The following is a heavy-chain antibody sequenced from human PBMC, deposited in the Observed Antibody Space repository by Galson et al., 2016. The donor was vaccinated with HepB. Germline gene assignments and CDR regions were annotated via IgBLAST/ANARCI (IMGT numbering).Heavy chain of an antibody. V-gene: IGHV3-23*01. CDR3: ASLSVGPSIDY. J-gene: IGHJ4*02. CDR2: ISDNGGST. Sequence: SLRLSCAASGFTFSIFAMNWVRQAPGKGLEWVSGISDNGGSTYYVDSVKGRFTISRDNFKNMLYLQMNSLRAEDTAVYYRASLSVGPSIDYWGQGTLVTVSS. CDR1: GFTFSIFA. D-gene: IGHD4-23*01.